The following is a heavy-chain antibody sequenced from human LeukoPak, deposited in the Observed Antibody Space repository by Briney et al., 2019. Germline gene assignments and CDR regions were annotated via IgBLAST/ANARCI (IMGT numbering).Heavy chain of an antibody. V-gene: IGHV4-59*01. CDR3: ARDTLMTTVTTASDAFDI. CDR1: GGSISSYY. D-gene: IGHD4-17*01. J-gene: IGHJ3*02. CDR2: IYYSGST. Sequence: SETLSLTCTVSGGSISSYYWSWIRQPPGKGLEWIGYIYYSGSTNYNPSLKSRVTISVDTSKNQFSLKLSSVTAADTAVYYCARDTLMTTVTTASDAFDIWGQGTMVTVSS.